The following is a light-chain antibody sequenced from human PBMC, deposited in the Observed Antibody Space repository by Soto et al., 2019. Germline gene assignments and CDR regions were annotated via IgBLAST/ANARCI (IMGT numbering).Light chain of an antibody. CDR1: SSNIGSNT. V-gene: IGLV1-44*01. J-gene: IGLJ3*02. Sequence: QSVLTQPPSASGTPGQRVTISCSGSSSNIGSNTVNWYQQLPGTAPTLLIYSNNQRPSGVPARFSGSKSGTSASLAVNGLQSEDEADYYCAAWDASLNGPLFGGGTQLTVL. CDR2: SNN. CDR3: AAWDASLNGPL.